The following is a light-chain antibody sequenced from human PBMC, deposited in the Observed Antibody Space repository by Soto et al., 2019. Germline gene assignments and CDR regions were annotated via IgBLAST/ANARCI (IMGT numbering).Light chain of an antibody. V-gene: IGKV3-11*01. J-gene: IGKJ5*01. Sequence: EIVMTQSPAALSVSPGESVTLSCRASQSLSSNLAWYQQKPGQAPRLLIYGASNRATGIPARFSGSGSGTDFTLTISSLEPEDFAVYYCQQRSNWPIITFGQGTRLEIK. CDR2: GAS. CDR3: QQRSNWPIIT. CDR1: QSLSSN.